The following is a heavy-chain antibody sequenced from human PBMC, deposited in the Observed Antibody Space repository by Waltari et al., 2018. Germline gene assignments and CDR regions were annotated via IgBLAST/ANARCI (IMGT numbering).Heavy chain of an antibody. CDR1: GGSISSSSYY. D-gene: IGHD3-9*01. CDR3: ATGIADWRTRGAY. V-gene: IGHV4-39*07. Sequence: QLQLQESGPGLVKPSETLSLTCTVSGGSISSSSYYWGWIRQPPGKGLEWIGSIYYSGSTYYNPSLRSRVTISVDTSKNQFSLKLSSVTAADTAVYYCATGIADWRTRGAYWGQGTLVTVSS. J-gene: IGHJ4*02. CDR2: IYYSGST.